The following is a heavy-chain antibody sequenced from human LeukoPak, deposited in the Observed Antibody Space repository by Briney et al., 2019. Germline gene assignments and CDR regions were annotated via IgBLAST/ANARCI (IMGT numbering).Heavy chain of an antibody. J-gene: IGHJ4*02. CDR2: IYPADSDT. D-gene: IGHD3-22*01. CDR1: GYRFASYW. Sequence: GESLKISCKGSGYRFASYWIGWVRQMPGKGLEWMGIIYPADSDTRYSPSFRGQVTLSADKSISTAYLQWSSLKASDTAMYYCARRSPYDNNLIDYWGRGTLVTVSS. V-gene: IGHV5-51*01. CDR3: ARRSPYDNNLIDY.